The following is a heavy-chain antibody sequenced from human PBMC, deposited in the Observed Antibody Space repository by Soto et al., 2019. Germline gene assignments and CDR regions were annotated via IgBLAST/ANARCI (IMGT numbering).Heavy chain of an antibody. J-gene: IGHJ4*02. Sequence: NPGGSLRLSCAASGFTFSDSGMNWVRQAPGKGLEWVSSISSSSTYIYYADSVKGRFTISRDNAKNSLYLQMNSLRAEDTAVYYCARGIPGSHWGQGTLVTVSS. CDR3: ARGIPGSH. CDR2: ISSSSTYI. V-gene: IGHV3-21*01. D-gene: IGHD2-21*01. CDR1: GFTFSDSG.